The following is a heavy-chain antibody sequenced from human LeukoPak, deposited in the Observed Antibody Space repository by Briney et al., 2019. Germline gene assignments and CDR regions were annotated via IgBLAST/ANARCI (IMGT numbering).Heavy chain of an antibody. CDR2: IDFTXRYX. D-gene: IGHD6-13*01. CDR1: GFTFSSYS. V-gene: IGHV3-21*01. J-gene: IGHJ1*01. Sequence: PGGSLRLSCAASGFTFSSYSMNWVRQAPGKGLEWVSSIDFTXRYXYNADSVKGRFTTSRDNAKNSLDLQMNSLKVEDTAVYYCATPAAXXGXEYSLYWGQGTLVIVSS. CDR3: ATPAAXXGXEYSLY.